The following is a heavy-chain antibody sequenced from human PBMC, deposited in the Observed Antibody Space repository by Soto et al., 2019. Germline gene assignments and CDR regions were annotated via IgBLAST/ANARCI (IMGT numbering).Heavy chain of an antibody. CDR1: GGSISSGDYY. CDR2: IYYSGST. V-gene: IGHV4-30-4*01. J-gene: IGHJ4*02. D-gene: IGHD5-12*01. Sequence: SETLSLTCTVSGGSISSGDYYWSWIRQPPGKGLEWIGYIYYSGSTYYNPSLKSRVTISVDTSKNQFSLKLSSVTAADTAVYYCARGSDGYNHKYFDYLGQGTLVTVSS. CDR3: ARGSDGYNHKYFDY.